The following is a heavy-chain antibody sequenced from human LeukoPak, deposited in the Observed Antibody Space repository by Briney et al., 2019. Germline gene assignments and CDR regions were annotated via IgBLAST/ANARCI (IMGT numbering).Heavy chain of an antibody. CDR3: ARVSYGGTDY. Sequence: TGGSLRLSCAASGFTFSSYAMHWVRQAPGKGLEWVAVISYDGSNKYYADSVKGRFTISRDNAKNSLYLQMNSLRAEDTAVYYCARVSYGGTDYWGQGTLVTVSS. D-gene: IGHD4-23*01. V-gene: IGHV3-30-3*01. J-gene: IGHJ4*02. CDR1: GFTFSSYA. CDR2: ISYDGSNK.